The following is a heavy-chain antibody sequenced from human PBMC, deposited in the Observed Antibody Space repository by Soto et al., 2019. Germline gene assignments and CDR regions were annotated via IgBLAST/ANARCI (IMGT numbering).Heavy chain of an antibody. J-gene: IGHJ5*02. Sequence: PGESLKISCRTSGYRFTSYWIAWVRQMPGKGLEWMGIIFPSDSDTRYSPSFHGQVTISADRSTSTVFLQWASLKASDTAVYFCARKDKSGYFNWFDPWGQGTLVTIYS. CDR3: ARKDKSGYFNWFDP. CDR1: GYRFTSYW. D-gene: IGHD3-22*01. V-gene: IGHV5-51*01. CDR2: IFPSDSDT.